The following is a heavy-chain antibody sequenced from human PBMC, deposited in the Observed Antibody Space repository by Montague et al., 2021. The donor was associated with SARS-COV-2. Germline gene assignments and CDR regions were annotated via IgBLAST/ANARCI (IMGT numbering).Heavy chain of an antibody. V-gene: IGHV4-34*01. J-gene: IGHJ4*02. Sequence: SETLSLTCAVYGGSFSGDYWSWICQPPGKGLERMWEINHSGSTNNNPSLTRRVTISVVTSKNQFSLKLSSVTAADTAVYYCSGGDQLRCLVWASRQSTFDYWGQGTLVTVSS. CDR1: GGSFSGDY. D-gene: IGHD3-3*01. CDR3: SGGDQLRCLVWASRQSTFDY. CDR2: INHSGST.